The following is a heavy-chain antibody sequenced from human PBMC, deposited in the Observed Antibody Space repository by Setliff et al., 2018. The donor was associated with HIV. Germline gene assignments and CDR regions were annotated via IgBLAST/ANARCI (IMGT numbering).Heavy chain of an antibody. J-gene: IGHJ4*02. CDR1: GFTFGDYA. CDR3: AAWGPRYSYAPYFFDS. V-gene: IGHV4-34*08. Sequence: GSLRLSCTASGFTFGDYAMSWVRQPPGKGLEWIGEINHSGSTNYSPSLKSRVTISVDASRNQFSLRLSSVSAADTVVYYCAAWGPRYSYAPYFFDSWGQGTLVTSPQ. D-gene: IGHD5-18*01. CDR2: INHSGST.